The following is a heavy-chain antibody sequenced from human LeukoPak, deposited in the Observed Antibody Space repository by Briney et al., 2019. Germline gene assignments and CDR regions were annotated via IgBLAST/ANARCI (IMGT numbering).Heavy chain of an antibody. CDR2: ITDSGGST. CDR3: AKAKTSGWYEGAFDI. V-gene: IGHV3-23*01. Sequence: GGSLRLSCAASGFTFSSYAMSWVRQAPGKGLEWVSAITDSGGSTFYADSVKGRFTISRGNSKNTLYLQMNSLRAEDTAVYFCAKAKTSGWYEGAFDIWGQGTMVTVSS. J-gene: IGHJ3*02. D-gene: IGHD6-19*01. CDR1: GFTFSSYA.